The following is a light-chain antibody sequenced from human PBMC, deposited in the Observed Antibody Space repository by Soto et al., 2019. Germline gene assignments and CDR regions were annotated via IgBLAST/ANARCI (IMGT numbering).Light chain of an antibody. CDR1: SSNIGNNY. Sequence: QSVLTQPPSVSAAPGQKVTISCSGSSSNIGNNYVSWYQQLPGTAPKLLIYDTIRRPSGIPDRFSGSKSGTSATLDITGLQTGDEADDYCGMWDSSLRLVVFGGGTKLTVL. J-gene: IGLJ2*01. CDR3: GMWDSSLRLVV. V-gene: IGLV1-51*01. CDR2: DTI.